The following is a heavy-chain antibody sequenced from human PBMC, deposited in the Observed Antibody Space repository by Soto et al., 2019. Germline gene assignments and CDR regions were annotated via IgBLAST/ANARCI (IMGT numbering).Heavy chain of an antibody. V-gene: IGHV4-4*02. CDR2: IHHSGST. D-gene: IGHD2-2*01. J-gene: IGHJ5*02. CDR1: GDSISSNNW. CDR3: ARARQYCSSSSCYFDP. Sequence: QVQLQESGPGLVKPSGTLSLTCGVSGDSISSNNWWNWVRQPPGKGLEGIGEIHHSGSTNYNPSLKSRVTISVDKAKNQFSLKLNSVTAADTAVYYCARARQYCSSSSCYFDPWGQGTLVTVSS.